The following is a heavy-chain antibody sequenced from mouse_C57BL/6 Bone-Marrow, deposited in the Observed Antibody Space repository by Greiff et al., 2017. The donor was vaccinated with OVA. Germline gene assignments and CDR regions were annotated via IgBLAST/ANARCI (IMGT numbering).Heavy chain of an antibody. CDR1: GFSFNTYA. J-gene: IGHJ2*01. Sequence: EVMLVESGGGLVQPKGSLKLSCAASGFSFNTYAMNWVRQAPGKGLEWVARIRSKSNNYATYYADSMKDRFTISRDDSESMLYLQMNNLKTEDTAMYYCVRYGYDDYFDYWGQGTTLTVSS. D-gene: IGHD2-2*01. CDR2: IRSKSNNYAT. V-gene: IGHV10-1*01. CDR3: VRYGYDDYFDY.